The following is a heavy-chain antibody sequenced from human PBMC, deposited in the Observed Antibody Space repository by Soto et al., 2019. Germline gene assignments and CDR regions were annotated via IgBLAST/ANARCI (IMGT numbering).Heavy chain of an antibody. CDR2: IKQDGSEK. V-gene: IGHV3-7*01. CDR1: GFTCSSYW. D-gene: IGHD2-8*01. CDR3: ARLTVWVYGMDV. Sequence: EVQLVESGGGLVQPGGSLRLSCAASGFTCSSYWMSWVRQAPGKGLEWVANIKQDGSEKYYVDSVKGRFTISRDNAKNSLYLQMNSLRAEDTAVYYCARLTVWVYGMDVWGQGTTVTVSS. J-gene: IGHJ6*02.